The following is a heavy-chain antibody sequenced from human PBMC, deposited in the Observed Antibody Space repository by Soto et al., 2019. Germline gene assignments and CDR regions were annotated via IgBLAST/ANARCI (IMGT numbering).Heavy chain of an antibody. CDR2: IYWNDFK. D-gene: IGHD5-12*01. CDR3: AHSRGYNGYEGPPISEMDV. Sequence: SGPTLVNPTQTLTLTCTCSGFSVKTSGVGVGWIRQPPGKTLEWLALIYWNDFKLYTPSLESRLTITKDTSKHQVVLTVTNVDPADTATYYCAHSRGYNGYEGPPISEMDVWGQGTTVTVSS. CDR1: GFSVKTSGVG. V-gene: IGHV2-5*01. J-gene: IGHJ6*02.